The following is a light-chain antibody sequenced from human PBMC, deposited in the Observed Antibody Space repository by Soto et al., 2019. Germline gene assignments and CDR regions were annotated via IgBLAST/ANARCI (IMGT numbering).Light chain of an antibody. V-gene: IGKV4-1*01. Sequence: DIVMTQSPDSLAVSLGERATINCKSSQSVLYSSNNKNHLAWYQQKPGQPPQLIIYWASTRESGVPERFSGSGSGTDFTLTISSLEAEDVAFYWCQQYFDVPFTFGGGNKVDIK. CDR3: QQYFDVPFT. CDR2: WAS. CDR1: QSVLYSSNNKNH. J-gene: IGKJ4*01.